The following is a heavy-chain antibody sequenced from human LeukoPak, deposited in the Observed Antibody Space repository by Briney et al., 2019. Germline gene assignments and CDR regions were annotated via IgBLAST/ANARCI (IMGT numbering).Heavy chain of an antibody. V-gene: IGHV4-61*08. Sequence: PSETLSLTCAVSGGSISSGGYYWSWIRQPPGKGLEWIGYIYYSGSTNYNPSLKSRVTISADTSKNQFSLKLSSVTAADTAVYYCARTSGSSSWPWYYGMDVWGQGTTVTVSS. CDR2: IYYSGST. CDR1: GGSISSGGYY. J-gene: IGHJ6*02. D-gene: IGHD6-13*01. CDR3: ARTSGSSSWPWYYGMDV.